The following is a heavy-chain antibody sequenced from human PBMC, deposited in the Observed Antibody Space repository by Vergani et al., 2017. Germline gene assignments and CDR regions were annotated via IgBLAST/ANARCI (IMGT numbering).Heavy chain of an antibody. CDR2: ISWNSNSI. Sequence: EVQLLQSEGAVVQPGGSLRLSCVASGFTSAGYAMHWVRQAPGKGLEWVSGISWNSNSIGYAASVKGRFTISRDNAKNSLYLQMNSLRAEDTALYYCAKDLGTSSGGGWFDPWGQGTLVTVSS. D-gene: IGHD6-6*01. CDR3: AKDLGTSSGGGWFDP. CDR1: GFTSAGYA. J-gene: IGHJ5*02. V-gene: IGHV3-9*02.